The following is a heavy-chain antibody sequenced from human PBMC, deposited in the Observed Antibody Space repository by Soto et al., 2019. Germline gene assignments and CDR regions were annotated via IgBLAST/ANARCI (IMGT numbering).Heavy chain of an antibody. CDR3: ARLPGPLVSVLYIYPVDARETPSDVDV. CDR1: GFTFSYYP. Sequence: QMQLVQSGGGVVQPGRSQRLSCAASGFTFSYYPMHWVRQAPGKGLEWVAVVSFDGSNKYYRDSVKGRFTISKDNGKNTLYLQMNDLRHEDTAVYYCARLPGPLVSVLYIYPVDARETPSDVDVWGQGTSVTVSS. D-gene: IGHD2-21*02. V-gene: IGHV3-30*03. J-gene: IGHJ6*02. CDR2: VSFDGSNK.